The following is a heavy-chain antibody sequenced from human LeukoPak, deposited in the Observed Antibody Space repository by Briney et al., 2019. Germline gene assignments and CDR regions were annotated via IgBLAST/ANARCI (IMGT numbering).Heavy chain of an antibody. CDR3: TKDLRIAALGTY. D-gene: IGHD6-13*01. J-gene: IGHJ4*02. V-gene: IGHV3-23*01. Sequence: GGSLRLSCAASGFTFSSYDMSWVRQAPGKGLEWVSSMSGSGGTTYYADSVKGRFTISRDNSKSTLFLQMNSLRAEDTAVYYCTKDLRIAALGTYWGQGTLVTVSS. CDR1: GFTFSSYD. CDR2: MSGSGGTT.